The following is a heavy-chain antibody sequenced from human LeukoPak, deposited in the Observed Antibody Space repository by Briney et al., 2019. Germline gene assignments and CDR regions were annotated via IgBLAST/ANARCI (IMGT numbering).Heavy chain of an antibody. D-gene: IGHD2-2*01. CDR2: INAGNGNT. J-gene: IGHJ5*02. CDR3: AREEGYCSSTSCSNWFDP. CDR1: GYTFTSYA. V-gene: IGHV1-3*01. Sequence: GASVKVSCTASGYTFTSYAMHWVRQAPGQRLEWMGWINAGNGNTKYSQKFQGRVTITRDTSASTAYMELSSLRSEDTAVYYCAREEGYCSSTSCSNWFDPWGQGTLVTVSS.